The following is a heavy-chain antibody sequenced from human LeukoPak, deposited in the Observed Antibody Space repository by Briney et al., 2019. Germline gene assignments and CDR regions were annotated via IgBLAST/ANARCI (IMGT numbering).Heavy chain of an antibody. CDR3: ARDRPSTWYYYDSSGSGLFDY. Sequence: SQTLSLTCAISGDSVSSNSAAWNWIRQSPSRGLEWLGRTYYRSKWYNDYAVSVKSRITINPDTSKNQFSLQLNSVTPEDMAVYYCARDRPSTWYYYDSSGSGLFDYWGQGTLVTVSS. J-gene: IGHJ4*02. CDR1: GDSVSSNSAA. V-gene: IGHV6-1*01. D-gene: IGHD3-22*01. CDR2: TYYRSKWYN.